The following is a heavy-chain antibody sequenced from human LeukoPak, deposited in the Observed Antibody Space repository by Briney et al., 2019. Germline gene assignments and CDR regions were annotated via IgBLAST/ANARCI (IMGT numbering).Heavy chain of an antibody. J-gene: IGHJ4*02. CDR1: GFTFSSYS. CDR2: ISSSSSYI. D-gene: IGHD2-15*01. Sequence: GGSLRLSCAASGFTFSSYSMNWVRQAPGKGLEWASSISSSSSYIYYADSVKGRFTISRDNAKNSLYLQMNSLRAEDTAVYYCARSLVVAATLGYWGQGTLVTVSS. V-gene: IGHV3-21*01. CDR3: ARSLVVAATLGY.